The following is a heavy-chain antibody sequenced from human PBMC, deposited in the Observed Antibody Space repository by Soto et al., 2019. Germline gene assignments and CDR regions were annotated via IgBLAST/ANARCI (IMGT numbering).Heavy chain of an antibody. J-gene: IGHJ4*02. V-gene: IGHV1-46*01. CDR1: GYTFTNYY. D-gene: IGHD2-2*01. CDR3: AKDWGYCSKIGCYGVFDY. CDR2: INPSGDNT. Sequence: QVQLVQSGAEVKKPGASVKVSCKASGYTFTNYYMHWVRQAPGQGLEWMGIINPSGDNTNYAQKFQGRVTMTRDTSTSTVYMELSSLRSEDTAMYYCAKDWGYCSKIGCYGVFDYWGQGTLVTVSS.